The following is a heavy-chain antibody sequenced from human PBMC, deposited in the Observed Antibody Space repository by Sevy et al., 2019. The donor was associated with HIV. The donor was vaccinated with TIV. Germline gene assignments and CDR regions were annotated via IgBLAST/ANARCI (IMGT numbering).Heavy chain of an antibody. CDR2: ISYDGSNK. J-gene: IGHJ6*02. D-gene: IGHD4-17*01. CDR1: GFTFSSYG. Sequence: GGSLRLSCAASGFTFSSYGMHWVRQAPGKGLEWVAVISYDGSNKYYADSVKGRFTISRDNSKNTLYLQMNSLRAEDTAVYYCAKDRDYGPYYYYGMDVWGQGTLVTVSS. CDR3: AKDRDYGPYYYYGMDV. V-gene: IGHV3-30*18.